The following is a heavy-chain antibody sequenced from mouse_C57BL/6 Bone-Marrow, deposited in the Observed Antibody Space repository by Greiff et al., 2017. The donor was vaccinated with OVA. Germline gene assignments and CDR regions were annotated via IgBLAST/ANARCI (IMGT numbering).Heavy chain of an antibody. J-gene: IGHJ2*01. V-gene: IGHV1-81*01. CDR2: IYPRSGNT. CDR1: GYTFTSYG. CDR3: ARENDGRAFDY. D-gene: IGHD3-3*01. Sequence: VKLVESGAELARPGASVKLSCKASGYTFTSYGISWVKQRTGQGLEWIGEIYPRSGNTYYNEKFKGKATLTADKSSSTAYMELRSLTSEDSAVYFCARENDGRAFDYWGQGTTLTVSS.